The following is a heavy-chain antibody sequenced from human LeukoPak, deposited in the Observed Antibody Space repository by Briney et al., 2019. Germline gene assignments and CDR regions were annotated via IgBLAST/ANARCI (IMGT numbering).Heavy chain of an antibody. CDR2: IYYSGST. D-gene: IGHD2-2*02. V-gene: IGHV4-31*03. CDR1: GGSISSGGYY. J-gene: IGHJ4*02. Sequence: SETLSLTCTVSGGSISSGGYYWSWIRQHPGEGLEWNGYIYYSGSTYYNPSLKSRVTISVDTSKNQFSLKLSSVTAADTAVYYCARGEAPNPRYCSSTSCYTMFVYWGQGTLVTVSS. CDR3: ARGEAPNPRYCSSTSCYTMFVY.